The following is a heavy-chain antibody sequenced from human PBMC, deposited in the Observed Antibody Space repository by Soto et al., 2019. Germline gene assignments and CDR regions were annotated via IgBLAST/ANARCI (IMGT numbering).Heavy chain of an antibody. CDR1: GFTFSVYA. CDR2: ISASGGST. V-gene: IGHV3-23*01. CDR3: AKASLVMRSYFDY. J-gene: IGHJ4*02. D-gene: IGHD6-13*01. Sequence: GGSLRLSCASSGFTFSVYAMSWVRQAPGKGLEWVSAISASGGSTYYTDYVKGRFTISRDNSKNTLYLQMNSLRAEDTAIYYCAKASLVMRSYFDYWGQGALVTVSS.